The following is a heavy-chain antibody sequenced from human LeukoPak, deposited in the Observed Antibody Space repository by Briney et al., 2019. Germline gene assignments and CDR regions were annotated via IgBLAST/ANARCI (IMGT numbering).Heavy chain of an antibody. J-gene: IGHJ6*02. V-gene: IGHV1-2*02. CDR1: GYTFTGYY. Sequence: GASVKVSCKASGYTFTGYYMHWVRQAPGQGLEWMGWINPNSGGTNYAQKLQGRVTMTTDTSTSTAYMELRSLRSDDTAVYYCARDLVVVVAATGGYYYYGMDVWGQGTTVTVSS. D-gene: IGHD2-15*01. CDR2: INPNSGGT. CDR3: ARDLVVVVAATGGYYYYGMDV.